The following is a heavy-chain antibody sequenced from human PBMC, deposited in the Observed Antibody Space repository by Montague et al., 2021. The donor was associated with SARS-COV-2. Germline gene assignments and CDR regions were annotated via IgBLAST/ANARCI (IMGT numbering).Heavy chain of an antibody. CDR2: IYYSGST. CDR3: ARIRIGVWGSYRYFDY. J-gene: IGHJ4*02. CDR1: GGSISSSSYY. Sequence: TLSLTCTVSGGSISSSSYYWGWIRQPPGKGLEWIGSIYYSGSTYYNPSLKSRVTISVDTSKNQFSLKLSSVTAADTAVYYCARIRIGVWGSYRYFDYWGQGTLVTVSS. D-gene: IGHD3-16*02. V-gene: IGHV4-39*01.